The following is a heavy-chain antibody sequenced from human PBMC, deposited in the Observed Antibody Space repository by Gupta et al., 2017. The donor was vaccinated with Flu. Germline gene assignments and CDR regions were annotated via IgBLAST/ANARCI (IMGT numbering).Heavy chain of an antibody. CDR2: ISGSSATI. J-gene: IGHJ4*02. V-gene: IGHV3-48*02. D-gene: IGHD3-22*01. CDR3: ASYYYDSSGTHF. Sequence: VRQVPGKGLGWLSYISGSSATIYYADSVKGRFTISRDNAKNSLYLQMNSLRDEDTAVYYCASYYYDSSGTHFWGQGTLVTVSS.